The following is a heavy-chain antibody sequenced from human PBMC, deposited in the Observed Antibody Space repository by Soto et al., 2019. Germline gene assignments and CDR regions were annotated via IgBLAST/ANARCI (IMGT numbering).Heavy chain of an antibody. J-gene: IGHJ5*02. V-gene: IGHV3-53*02. CDR2: IYTAGGT. D-gene: IGHD2-2*01. CDR1: GFTVSNTY. CDR3: ARALPVAKGGFDP. Sequence: EVQLVETGGGLIQPGGSLRLSCAASGFTVSNTYMTRVRQPPGKGLECVSVIYTAGGTNYADSVKGRFIISRDNSKNTLYLQMNSLRAEDTAVYYCARALPVAKGGFDPWGQGTLVTVSS.